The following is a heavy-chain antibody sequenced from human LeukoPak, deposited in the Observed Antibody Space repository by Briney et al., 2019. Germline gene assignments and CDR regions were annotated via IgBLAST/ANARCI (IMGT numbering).Heavy chain of an antibody. D-gene: IGHD6-19*01. V-gene: IGHV4-34*01. CDR2: INHSGST. CDR3: ARLAVAGTPDY. Sequence: SETLSLTCGVYGGSFSDYYWSWIRRPPGKGLKWIGEINHSGSTNYNPSLKSRVTISVDTSKNQFSLKLSSVTAADTAVYYCARLAVAGTPDYWGQGTLVTVSS. J-gene: IGHJ4*02. CDR1: GGSFSDYY.